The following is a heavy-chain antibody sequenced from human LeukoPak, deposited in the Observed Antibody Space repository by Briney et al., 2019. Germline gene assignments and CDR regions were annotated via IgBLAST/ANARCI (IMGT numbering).Heavy chain of an antibody. J-gene: IGHJ2*01. CDR3: ARIKRAYCGGDCYSDWYFDL. V-gene: IGHV4-59*01. Sequence: SQTLSLTCTVSGGSISSYYWSWIRRPPGKGLEWIGYIYYSGSTNYNPSLKSRVTISVDTSKNQFSLKLSSVTAADTAVYYCARIKRAYCGGDCYSDWYFDLWGRGTLVTVSS. D-gene: IGHD2-21*02. CDR1: GGSISSYY. CDR2: IYYSGST.